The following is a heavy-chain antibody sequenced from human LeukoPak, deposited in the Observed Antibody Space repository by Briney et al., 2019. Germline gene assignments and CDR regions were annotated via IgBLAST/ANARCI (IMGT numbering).Heavy chain of an antibody. Sequence: SETLSLTCTVSGGSISSYYWSWIRQPAGKGLEWIGRIYTSGSTNYNPSLKSRVTMSVDTSKNQFSLKLSSVTAADTAVYYCARGVITVAGNHYYFDYWGQGTLVTVSS. CDR3: ARGVITVAGNHYYFDY. D-gene: IGHD6-19*01. CDR1: GGSISSYY. CDR2: IYTSGST. J-gene: IGHJ4*02. V-gene: IGHV4-4*07.